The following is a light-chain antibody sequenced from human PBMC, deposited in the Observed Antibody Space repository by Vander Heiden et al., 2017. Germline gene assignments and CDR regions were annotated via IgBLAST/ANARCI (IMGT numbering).Light chain of an antibody. CDR1: SGSVSTNYY. CDR2: STN. CDR3: VLYMGSGISV. Sequence: QTVVTQEPSFSVSPGGTVTLTCGLSSGSVSTNYYPSWYQQTPGQSPRTLIYSTNTRSSGVPYRFSGSILGNTAALTITGAQADDESDYYCVLYMGSGISVFGGGTKLTVL. J-gene: IGLJ2*01. V-gene: IGLV8-61*01.